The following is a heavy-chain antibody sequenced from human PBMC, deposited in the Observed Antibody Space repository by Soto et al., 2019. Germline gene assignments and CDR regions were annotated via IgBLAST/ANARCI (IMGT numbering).Heavy chain of an antibody. Sequence: QVQLVQSGAEVKKPGSSVKVSCKTSGGTFSSYAISWVRQAPGQGLEWMGGIIPIFDTANYAQKFQGRVTIDADESTXTXYXXRSSLRSEDTAVYYCARHDCISSSCYYYYYYSMDVWGQGTTVTVSS. V-gene: IGHV1-69*12. CDR3: ARHDCISSSCYYYYYYSMDV. CDR1: GGTFSSYA. D-gene: IGHD2-2*01. J-gene: IGHJ6*02. CDR2: IIPIFDTA.